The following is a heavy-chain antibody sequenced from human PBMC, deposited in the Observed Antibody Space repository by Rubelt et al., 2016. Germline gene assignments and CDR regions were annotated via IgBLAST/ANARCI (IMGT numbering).Heavy chain of an antibody. Sequence: GKRLEWVSAISGSGGSTYYADSVKGRFTISRDNSKDTLYLQMNSLRAEDTAVYYCARTFQRITIFGVASRDWYFDLWGRGTLVTVSS. CDR3: ARTFQRITIFGVASRDWYFDL. CDR2: ISGSGGST. J-gene: IGHJ2*01. D-gene: IGHD3-3*01. V-gene: IGHV3-23*01.